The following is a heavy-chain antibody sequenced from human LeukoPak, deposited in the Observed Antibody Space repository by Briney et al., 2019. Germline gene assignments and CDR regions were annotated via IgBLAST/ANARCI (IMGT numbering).Heavy chain of an antibody. CDR3: ARGRQDVTMIVVVMTAVSYYLAV. Sequence: PSETLSLTCAVYGGSFSGYYWTWIRHTPEKGLEWIGEMNPSGSTNYNPSLKSRVAISVDTYKNQFSRKLSSVPAADTAVYSCARGRQDVTMIVVVMTAVSYYLAVSGKGTTVTVS. V-gene: IGHV4-34*01. D-gene: IGHD3-22*01. CDR2: MNPSGST. J-gene: IGHJ6*03. CDR1: GGSFSGYY.